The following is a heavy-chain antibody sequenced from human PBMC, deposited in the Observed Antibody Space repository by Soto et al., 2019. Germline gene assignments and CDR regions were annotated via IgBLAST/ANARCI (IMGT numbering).Heavy chain of an antibody. D-gene: IGHD5-18*01. CDR3: ANSDTTMITDYSFVDV. V-gene: IGHV3-23*01. CDR2: ISGSGGST. J-gene: IGHJ6*02. CDR1: GFTFTSYA. Sequence: LRLSCAASGFTFTSYAMTWVRQAPGKGLEWVSSISGSGGSTFYAASVKGRFTISRDNSKNTLYLQMNSLRAEDTAIYYCANSDTTMITDYSFVDVWGQGTTVTVSS.